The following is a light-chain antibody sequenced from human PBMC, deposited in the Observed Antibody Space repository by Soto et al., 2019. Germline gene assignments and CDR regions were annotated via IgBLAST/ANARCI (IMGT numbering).Light chain of an antibody. CDR3: CSFAGLNTLL. V-gene: IGLV2-23*01. J-gene: IGLJ2*01. CDR2: EGS. Sequence: QSALTQPASVSGSPGQSITISCTGTSSDVGSYNLDSWYQQHPGKAPKLMIYEGSKRPSGVSNRFSGSKSGNTASLTISGLQAEDEADYYCCSFAGLNTLLFGGGTKLTVL. CDR1: SSDVGSYNL.